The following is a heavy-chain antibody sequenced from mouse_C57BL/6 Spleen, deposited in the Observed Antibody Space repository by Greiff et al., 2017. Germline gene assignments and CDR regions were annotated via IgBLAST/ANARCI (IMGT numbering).Heavy chain of an antibody. CDR1: GYTFTSYW. V-gene: IGHV1-61*01. CDR2: IYPSDSET. CDR3: AREGGISFYAMDY. D-gene: IGHD1-3*01. Sequence: QVQLQQPGAELVRPGSSVKLSCKASGYTFTSYWMDWVKQRPGQGLEWIGNIYPSDSETHYNQKFKDKATLTVDKSSSTAYMQLSSLTSEDSAVDYCAREGGISFYAMDYWGQGTSVTVSS. J-gene: IGHJ4*01.